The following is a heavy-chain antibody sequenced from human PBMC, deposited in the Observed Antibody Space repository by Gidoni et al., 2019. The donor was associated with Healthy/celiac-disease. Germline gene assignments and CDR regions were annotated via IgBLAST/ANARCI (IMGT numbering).Heavy chain of an antibody. D-gene: IGHD3-16*02. V-gene: IGHV1-46*03. CDR2: INPSGGST. CDR3: ATRIMITFGGVIVNDY. CDR1: GYTFTSYY. Sequence: QVQLVQSGAEVKKPGASVKVSCKASGYTFTSYYMHWVRQAPGQGLEWMGIINPSGGSTSYAQKFQGRVTMTRDTSTSTVYMELSSLRSEDTAVYYCATRIMITFGGVIVNDYWGQGTLVTVSS. J-gene: IGHJ4*02.